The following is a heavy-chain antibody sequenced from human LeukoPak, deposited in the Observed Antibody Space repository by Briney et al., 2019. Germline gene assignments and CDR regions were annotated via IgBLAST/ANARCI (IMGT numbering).Heavy chain of an antibody. CDR1: GFTFISYS. V-gene: IGHV3-21*04. D-gene: IGHD2-2*01. Sequence: GGSLRLSCAASGFTFISYSMTWVRQAPGKGLEWVSSISSSSGDIHYADSVKGRFTISRDNAKNSLFLQMNSLRAEDTALYYCAKGGCSSSSCYHNVWGQGTMVTVSS. CDR3: AKGGCSSSSCYHNV. CDR2: ISSSSGDI. J-gene: IGHJ3*01.